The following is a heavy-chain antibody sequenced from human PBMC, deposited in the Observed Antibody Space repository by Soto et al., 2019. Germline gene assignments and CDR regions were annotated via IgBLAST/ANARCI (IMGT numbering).Heavy chain of an antibody. J-gene: IGHJ6*02. CDR2: ISGSGGST. CDR3: AKWGDSRSPRAYYYYGMDV. Sequence: GGSLRLSCAASGFTFRNYAMSWVRQAPGKGLEWVSGISGSGGSTYYADSVKGRFTISRDNSENTLYLQMNSLRVEDTAIYYCAKWGDSRSPRAYYYYGMDVWGQGTTVTVSS. CDR1: GFTFRNYA. D-gene: IGHD6-13*01. V-gene: IGHV3-23*01.